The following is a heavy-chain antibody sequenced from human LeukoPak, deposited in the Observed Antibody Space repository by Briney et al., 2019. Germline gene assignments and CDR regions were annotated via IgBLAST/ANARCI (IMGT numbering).Heavy chain of an antibody. V-gene: IGHV4-30-2*01. D-gene: IGHD1-26*01. CDR3: ARAELLGAFDI. Sequence: SETLSLTCAVSGGSLGSGGYSWSWIRQPPGKGLEWIGYIYHSGSTYYNPSLKSRVTISVDRSKNQFSLKLSSVTAADTAVYYCARAELLGAFDIWGQGTWSPSLQ. J-gene: IGHJ3*02. CDR2: IYHSGST. CDR1: GGSLGSGGYS.